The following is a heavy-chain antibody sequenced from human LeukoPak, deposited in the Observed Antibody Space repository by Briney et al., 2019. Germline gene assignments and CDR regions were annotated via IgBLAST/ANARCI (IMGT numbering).Heavy chain of an antibody. D-gene: IGHD3-9*01. J-gene: IGHJ4*02. V-gene: IGHV4-34*01. CDR3: ARGETYYDILTGYYKSYYFDY. Sequence: SETLSLTCAVYGGSFSGYYWSWIRQSPGKGLEWIGEINHSGSTNYNPSLKSRVTISVDTSKNQFSLKLSSVTAADTAVYYCARGETYYDILTGYYKSYYFDYWGQGTLVTVSS. CDR1: GGSFSGYY. CDR2: INHSGST.